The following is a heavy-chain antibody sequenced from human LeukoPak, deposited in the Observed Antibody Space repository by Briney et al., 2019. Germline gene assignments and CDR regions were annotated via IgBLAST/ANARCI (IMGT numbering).Heavy chain of an antibody. CDR3: AREGIIWGTYRYFDY. Sequence: GGSLRLSCAACVFTFDAYAMNWVRQAPGKGLEWLSYITSSSSTIYYADSVKGRFTISRDNAKNSLYLQMNSLRAEDTAVYYCAREGIIWGTYRYFDYWGQGTLVTVSS. V-gene: IGHV3-48*01. CDR2: ITSSSSTI. D-gene: IGHD3-16*02. CDR1: VFTFDAYA. J-gene: IGHJ4*02.